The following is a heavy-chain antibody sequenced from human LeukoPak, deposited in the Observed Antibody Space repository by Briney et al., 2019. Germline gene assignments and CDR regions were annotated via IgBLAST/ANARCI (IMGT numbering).Heavy chain of an antibody. Sequence: SVKVSCKASGGTFSSYAISWVRQAPGQGLEWMGGIIPIFGTANYAQKFQGRVTITADESTSTAYMELSSLRSEGTAVYYCAYTHRLSITMIVVVTSFDYRGQGTLVTVSS. CDR2: IIPIFGTA. V-gene: IGHV1-69*13. D-gene: IGHD3-22*01. J-gene: IGHJ4*02. CDR3: AYTHRLSITMIVVVTSFDY. CDR1: GGTFSSYA.